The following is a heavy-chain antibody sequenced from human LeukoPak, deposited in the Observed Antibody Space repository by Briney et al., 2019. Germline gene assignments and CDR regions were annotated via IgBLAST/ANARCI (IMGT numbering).Heavy chain of an antibody. CDR1: GFTFRSYE. J-gene: IGHJ4*02. CDR2: ISDSGTTI. CDR3: ARVGATGTADY. V-gene: IGHV3-48*03. Sequence: GGSLRLSCAASGFTFRSYEMNWVRQAPGKGLEWISYISDSGTTIYYADSVKGRFTISRDNAGDSLYLRMNSLRAEDTAVYFCARVGATGTADYWGQGTLVTVS. D-gene: IGHD1-1*01.